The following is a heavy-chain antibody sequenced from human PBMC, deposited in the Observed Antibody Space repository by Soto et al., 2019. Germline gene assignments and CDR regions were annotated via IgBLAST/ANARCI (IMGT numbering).Heavy chain of an antibody. CDR3: ESPPNESSGYYYGMDV. D-gene: IGHD3-22*01. CDR2: IIPIFGTA. Sequence: QVQLVQPGAEVKKPGSSVKVSCKASGGTFSSYAISWVRQAPGQGLEWMGGIIPIFGTANYAQKFQGKVTITADESTGTAYMVLSSLRSEDTAVYYCESPPNESSGYYYGMDVWGQGTTVTVSS. CDR1: GGTFSSYA. J-gene: IGHJ6*02. V-gene: IGHV1-69*12.